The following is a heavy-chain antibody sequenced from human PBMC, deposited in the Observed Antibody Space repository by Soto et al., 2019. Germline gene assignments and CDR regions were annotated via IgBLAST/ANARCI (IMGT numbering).Heavy chain of an antibody. V-gene: IGHV3-30*03. J-gene: IGHJ4*02. CDR3: AIDPYSGTYHPAGY. CDR2: ISYDGSNK. CDR1: GFTFSSYD. Sequence: GGSLRLSCAASGFTFSSYDMHWVRQAPGKGLEWVAVISYDGSNKYYADSVKGQFTISRDNSKNTLYLQMNSLRAEDTAVYYCAIDPYSGTYHPAGYWGQGTLVTVSS. D-gene: IGHD1-26*01.